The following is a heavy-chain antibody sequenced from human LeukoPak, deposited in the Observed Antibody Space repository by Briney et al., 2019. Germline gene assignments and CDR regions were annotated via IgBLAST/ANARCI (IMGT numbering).Heavy chain of an antibody. D-gene: IGHD6-13*01. CDR1: GGSISSYY. J-gene: IGHJ4*02. V-gene: IGHV4-4*09. Sequence: SETLSLTCTVSGGSISSYYWSWIRQPPGKGLEWIGYIYTSGSTNYNPSLKSRVTISVDTSKNQFSLKLSSVTAADTAVYYCASEAAPGRFDYWGQGTLVTVSS. CDR3: ASEAAPGRFDY. CDR2: IYTSGST.